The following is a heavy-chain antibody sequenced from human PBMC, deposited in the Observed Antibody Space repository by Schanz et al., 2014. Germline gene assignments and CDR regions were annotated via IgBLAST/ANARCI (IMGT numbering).Heavy chain of an antibody. J-gene: IGHJ4*01. Sequence: EVQLLESGGGLVQPGGSLRLSCAASGFTFSSYAMSWVRQAQGKGLEWVSALSGSGGSTYYADSVKGRFTISRDNAKNSLYLQMNSLRAEDTAVDYCAREQIMAAAGLVDYWGHGTLVTVSS. CDR2: LSGSGGST. D-gene: IGHD6-13*01. CDR3: AREQIMAAAGLVDY. V-gene: IGHV3-23*01. CDR1: GFTFSSYA.